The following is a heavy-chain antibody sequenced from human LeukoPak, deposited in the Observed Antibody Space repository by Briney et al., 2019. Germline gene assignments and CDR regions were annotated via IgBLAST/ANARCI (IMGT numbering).Heavy chain of an antibody. CDR3: AKDSRDSSGWYRDY. Sequence: GSLRLSCAASGFTVSSNEMSWVRQAPGKGLEWVSSISGGSTYYADSVKGRFTISRDNSKNTLYLQMNSLRAEDTAVYYCAKDSRDSSGWYRDYWGQGTLVTVSS. CDR2: ISGGST. CDR1: GFTVSSNE. D-gene: IGHD6-19*01. J-gene: IGHJ4*02. V-gene: IGHV3-38-3*01.